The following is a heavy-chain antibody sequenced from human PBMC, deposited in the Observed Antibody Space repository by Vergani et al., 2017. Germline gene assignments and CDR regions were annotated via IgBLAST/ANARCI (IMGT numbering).Heavy chain of an antibody. CDR3: AKDIAAAGTGGVFDY. CDR2: ISWDGGST. CDR1: GFTFDDYA. D-gene: IGHD6-13*01. V-gene: IGHV3-43D*03. J-gene: IGHJ4*02. Sequence: EVQLVESGGVVVQPGGSLRLSCAASGFTFDDYAMHWVRQAPGKGLEWVSLISWDGGSTYYADSVKGRFTISRDNSKNSLYLQMNSLRAEDTALYYCAKDIAAAGTGGVFDYWGQGTLVTVSS.